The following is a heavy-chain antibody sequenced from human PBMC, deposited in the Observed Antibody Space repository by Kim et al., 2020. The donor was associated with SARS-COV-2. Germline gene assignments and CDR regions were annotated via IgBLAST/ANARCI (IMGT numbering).Heavy chain of an antibody. Sequence: GGSLRLSCAASGFTFDDYAMHWVRQAPGKGLEWVSGISWNSGSIGYADSVKGRFTISRDNAKNSLYLQMNSLRAEDTALYYCAKDLGTRGYYGMDVWGQGTTVTVSS. CDR3: AKDLGTRGYYGMDV. CDR2: ISWNSGSI. J-gene: IGHJ6*02. V-gene: IGHV3-9*01. D-gene: IGHD1-1*01. CDR1: GFTFDDYA.